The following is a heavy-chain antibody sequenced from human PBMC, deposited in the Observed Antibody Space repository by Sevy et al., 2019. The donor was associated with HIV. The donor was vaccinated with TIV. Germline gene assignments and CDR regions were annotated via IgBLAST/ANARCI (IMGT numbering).Heavy chain of an antibody. CDR2: VSASGGST. CDR3: ARVGGGGYYDPWSGYLGFDP. CDR1: GFSFSSDA. Sequence: GGSLRLSCVGSGFSFSSDAMSWVRQAPGKGLQWVATVSASGGSTYYADSVRGRFSITRDNSKNTLYVKMNSLRAEDTAVYYCARVGGGGYYDPWSGYLGFDPWGQGTLVTVSS. D-gene: IGHD3-3*01. V-gene: IGHV3-23*01. J-gene: IGHJ5*02.